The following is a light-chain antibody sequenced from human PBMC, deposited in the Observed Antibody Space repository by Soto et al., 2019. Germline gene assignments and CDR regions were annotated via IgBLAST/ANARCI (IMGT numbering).Light chain of an antibody. CDR1: QGIRND. Sequence: AIQMTQSPSSLSASVGDRVTITCRASQGIRNDLGWYQRKPGKAPKLLIYAASSFQSGVPSRFSGSGSGTDFTLTISSLPTADFAHYYCLQYHNSPWTFGQGTKVDIK. V-gene: IGKV1-6*01. J-gene: IGKJ1*01. CDR3: LQYHNSPWT. CDR2: AAS.